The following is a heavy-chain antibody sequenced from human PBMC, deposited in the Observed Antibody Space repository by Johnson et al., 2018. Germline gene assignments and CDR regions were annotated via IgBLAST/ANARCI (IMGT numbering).Heavy chain of an antibody. V-gene: IGHV3-74*01. CDR1: GFIFSSYW. J-gene: IGHJ3*02. CDR2: INSDGSST. D-gene: IGHD1-26*01. CDR3: ARHSGSYLIDI. Sequence: VQLQESGGGLVQPGGSLRLSCAASGFIFSSYWMHWVRQAPGKGLVWVSRINSDGSSTSYADSVRGRFTISRDTAKNTLHLQMNSLRAEDTAVYYCARHSGSYLIDIWGQGTMVIVSS.